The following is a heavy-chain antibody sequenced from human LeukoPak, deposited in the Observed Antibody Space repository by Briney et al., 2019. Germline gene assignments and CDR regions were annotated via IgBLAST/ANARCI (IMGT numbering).Heavy chain of an antibody. D-gene: IGHD3-10*01. V-gene: IGHV4-39*07. CDR1: GGSISTSNYY. CDR2: IYYTGSTY. CDR3: ARVTYYYGSGKEYFDH. Sequence: SEILSLTCTVSGGSISTSNYYWGWIRQPPGKGLEWIGSIYYTGSTYYYNPSLKSRVTISIDTSKNQFSLKLSSVTAADTAVYYCARVTYYYGSGKEYFDHWGHGTLVTVSS. J-gene: IGHJ4*01.